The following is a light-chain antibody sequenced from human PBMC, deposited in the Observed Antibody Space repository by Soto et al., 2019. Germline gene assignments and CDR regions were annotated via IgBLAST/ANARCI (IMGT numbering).Light chain of an antibody. Sequence: EIVLTQSPGTLSLSPGERATLSCRASQSVSNNYLAWYQQKPGQAPRLLIYGASNRATGIPDRFSGSGSGTDFTLTISSLEPEDSAIYYCQQRCSWHTFGQGTKVDIK. CDR2: GAS. CDR1: QSVSNNY. V-gene: IGKV3D-20*02. CDR3: QQRCSWHT. J-gene: IGKJ1*01.